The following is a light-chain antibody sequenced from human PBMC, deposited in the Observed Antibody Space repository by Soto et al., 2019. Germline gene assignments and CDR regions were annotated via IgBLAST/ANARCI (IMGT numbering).Light chain of an antibody. CDR2: DPS. CDR1: ESVGNNY. V-gene: IGKV3-20*01. CDR3: PQQAESPWT. J-gene: IGKJ1*01. Sequence: EIVLTQSPGTLSLSPGEGATLSCRASESVGNNYLAWYQQKPGQAPMTLVNDPSKRANGIPGRFSGRGSGRDFTLPISRQEPEDFAVYYCPQQAESPWTFGQGTKVEIK.